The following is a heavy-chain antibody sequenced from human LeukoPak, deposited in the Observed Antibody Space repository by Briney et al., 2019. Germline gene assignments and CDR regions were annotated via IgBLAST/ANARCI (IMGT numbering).Heavy chain of an antibody. CDR3: ARLRDYYYMDV. J-gene: IGHJ6*03. CDR2: IYHSGST. CDR1: GYSISSGYY. V-gene: IGHV4-38-2*01. Sequence: SETLSLTCAVSGYSISSGYYWGCIRQPPGKGLEWIGSIYHSGSTYYNPSLKSRVTISVDTSKNQFSLKLSSVTAADTAVYYCARLRDYYYMDVWGKGTTVTVSS.